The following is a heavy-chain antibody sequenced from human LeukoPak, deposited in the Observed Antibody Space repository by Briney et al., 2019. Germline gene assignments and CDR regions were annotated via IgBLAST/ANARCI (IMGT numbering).Heavy chain of an antibody. J-gene: IGHJ4*02. CDR3: ARVNINNWHSCDY. CDR2: IYHSGSP. Sequence: SGTLSLTCAVSGGSISSNNWWGWVRQPPGKGLEWIGEIYHSGSPNYNPCLKSRVTISVDKSRNHFSLNLSSVTAADTAVYYCARVNINNWHSCDYWGQGTLVTVSS. V-gene: IGHV4-4*02. CDR1: GGSISSNNW. D-gene: IGHD1-1*01.